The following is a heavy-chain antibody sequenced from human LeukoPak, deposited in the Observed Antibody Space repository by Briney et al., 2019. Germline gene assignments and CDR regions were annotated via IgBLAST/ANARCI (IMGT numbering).Heavy chain of an antibody. CDR1: VGSISIGGYY. CDR2: IYYSGST. CDR3: ARVWGGGTYYFDY. J-gene: IGHJ4*02. V-gene: IGHV4-31*03. D-gene: IGHD4-23*01. Sequence: PSETLSLTCTVSVGSISIGGYYWSWIRQHPGKVREWIGYIYYSGSTYYNPSLKSRVTISVDTSKNQFSLKLSSVTAADTAVYYCARVWGGGTYYFDYWGQGTLVTVSS.